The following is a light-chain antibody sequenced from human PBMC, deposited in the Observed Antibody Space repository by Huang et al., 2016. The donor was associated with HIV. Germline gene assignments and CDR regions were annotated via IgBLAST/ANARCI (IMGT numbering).Light chain of an antibody. CDR1: QTITWW. V-gene: IGKV1-5*03. CDR2: KAA. J-gene: IGKJ1*01. CDR3: QQYNAYPWT. Sequence: DIQMTQSPSTLSASIGDRVTITCRASQTITWWVAWYQQKPGKAPKVLIHKAASLERGVPSRFIGSGSGTEFTLTISSLQPDDFATYYCQQYNAYPWTFGQGTKVEI.